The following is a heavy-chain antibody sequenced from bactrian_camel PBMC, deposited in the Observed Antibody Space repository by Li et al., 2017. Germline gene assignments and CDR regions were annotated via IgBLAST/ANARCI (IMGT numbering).Heavy chain of an antibody. CDR2: INSGGGTT. CDR3: VRRTASSWCSYEYNY. V-gene: IGHV3S40*01. D-gene: IGHD3*01. Sequence: VQLVESGGDLVQPGGSLRLSCAASGFTFSSYVMSWVRQAPGKGLEWVSGINSGGGTTYCADSVKGRFTISRDNAKNTVFLQMNSLKPEDTAVYYCVRRTASSWCSYEYNYWGQGTQVTVS. CDR1: GFTFSSYV. J-gene: IGHJ4*01.